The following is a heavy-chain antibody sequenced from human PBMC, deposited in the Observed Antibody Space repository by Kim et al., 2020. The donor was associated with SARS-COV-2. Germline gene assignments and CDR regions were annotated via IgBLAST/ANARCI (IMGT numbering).Heavy chain of an antibody. CDR1: GFTFSSYS. CDR2: ISSSSSYI. J-gene: IGHJ6*02. CDR3: ARDLTRVVAASYYYDYGMDV. D-gene: IGHD2-15*01. V-gene: IGHV3-21*01. Sequence: GGSLRLSCAASGFTFSSYSMNWVRQAPGKGLEWVSSISSSSSYIYYADSVKGRFTISRDNAKNSLYLQMNSLRAEDTAVYYCARDLTRVVAASYYYDYGMDVWGQGTTVTVSS.